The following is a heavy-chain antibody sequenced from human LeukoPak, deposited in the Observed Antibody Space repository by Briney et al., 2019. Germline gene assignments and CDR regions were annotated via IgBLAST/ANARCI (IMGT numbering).Heavy chain of an antibody. D-gene: IGHD4-23*01. J-gene: IGHJ4*02. Sequence: ASVKVSCKASGYTFTGYYMHWVRQAPGQGLEWMGWINPNSGGTNYAQKFQGRVTMTRDTSISTAYMELSRLRSDDTAVYYCARGLLWEPHPFDYWGQGTLVTVSS. CDR2: INPNSGGT. V-gene: IGHV1-2*02. CDR3: ARGLLWEPHPFDY. CDR1: GYTFTGYY.